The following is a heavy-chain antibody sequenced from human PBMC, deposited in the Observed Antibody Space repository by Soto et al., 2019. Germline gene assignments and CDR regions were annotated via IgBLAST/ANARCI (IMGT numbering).Heavy chain of an antibody. J-gene: IGHJ4*02. V-gene: IGHV4-31*03. Sequence: SETLSLTCTVSGGSISSGGYYWSWIRQHPGKGLEWIGYIYYSGSTYYNPSLKSRVTISVDTSKNQFSLKLSSVTAADTAVYYCARDHQFGYCSGGSCSRYYYFDYWGQGTLVTVSS. CDR2: IYYSGST. CDR1: GGSISSGGYY. D-gene: IGHD2-15*01. CDR3: ARDHQFGYCSGGSCSRYYYFDY.